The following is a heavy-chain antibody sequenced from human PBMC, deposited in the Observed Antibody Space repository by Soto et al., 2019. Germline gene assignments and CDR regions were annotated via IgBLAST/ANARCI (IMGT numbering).Heavy chain of an antibody. V-gene: IGHV1-18*01. CDR3: ARVWAAAGPFDY. CDR1: GYTFTSYG. D-gene: IGHD6-13*01. Sequence: QVQLGQSGAEVKKPGASVKVSCKASGYTFTSYGISWVRQAPGQGLEWMGWISAYDGNTNYAQQLQGRATMTTDTSTSTAYMELRSLRSDDTAVYYCARVWAAAGPFDYWGQGTLVTFSA. CDR2: ISAYDGNT. J-gene: IGHJ4*02.